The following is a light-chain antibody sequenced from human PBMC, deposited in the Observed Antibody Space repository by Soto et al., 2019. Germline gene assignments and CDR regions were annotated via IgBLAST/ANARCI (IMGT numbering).Light chain of an antibody. J-gene: IGKJ3*01. CDR2: DAS. V-gene: IGKV3-11*01. Sequence: EIVLTQSPATLSLSPGEMSTLFCRASQSVSTYLDWYQKYPGKAPRLLIYDASKRATGIPARFSGSGYGTDLTITISSIKHEDFAVYYCQQRSNSIFSFGPGTKVDIK. CDR3: QQRSNSIFS. CDR1: QSVSTY.